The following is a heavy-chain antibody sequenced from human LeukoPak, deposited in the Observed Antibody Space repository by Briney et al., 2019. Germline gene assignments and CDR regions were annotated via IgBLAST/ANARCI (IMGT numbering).Heavy chain of an antibody. J-gene: IGHJ6*02. CDR3: TTDGAYYYDSSGYYRPYYYYYGMDV. D-gene: IGHD3-22*01. CDR1: GFTFSNAW. Sequence: GGSLRLSCAASGFTFSNAWMSWVRQAPGKGLEWVGCIKSKTDGGTTDYAAPVKGRFTISRDDSKNTLYLQMNSLKTEDTAVYYCTTDGAYYYDSSGYYRPYYYYYGMDVWGQGTTVTVSS. CDR2: IKSKTDGGTT. V-gene: IGHV3-15*01.